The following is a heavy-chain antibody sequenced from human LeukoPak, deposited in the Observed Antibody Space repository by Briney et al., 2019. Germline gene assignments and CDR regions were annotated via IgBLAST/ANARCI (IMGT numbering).Heavy chain of an antibody. CDR3: AKGYYYGSGSYSTFDY. CDR2: ISGSGGTT. D-gene: IGHD3-10*01. V-gene: IGHV3-23*01. Sequence: GGSLRLSCAASGFTFSSHALSWLRQAPGKGLEWVSTISGSGGTTYYADSVKGRLTISRDNSKNTLYVQMNSLRADDTAVYYCAKGYYYGSGSYSTFDYWGQGTLVTVSS. CDR1: GFTFSSHA. J-gene: IGHJ4*02.